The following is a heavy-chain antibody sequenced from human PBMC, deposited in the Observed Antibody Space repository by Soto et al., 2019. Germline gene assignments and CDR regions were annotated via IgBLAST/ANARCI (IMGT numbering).Heavy chain of an antibody. CDR3: ARDSSWSFDY. Sequence: PGGSLRLSCAASGFTFSSYSMNWVRQAPGKGLEWVSYISTRDIYYADSVKGRFTISRDNAKNSLYLQMNSLRAEDTAVYYCARDSSWSFDYWGQGTLVTVSS. V-gene: IGHV3-21*05. CDR1: GFTFSSYS. CDR2: ISTRDI. J-gene: IGHJ4*02. D-gene: IGHD6-13*01.